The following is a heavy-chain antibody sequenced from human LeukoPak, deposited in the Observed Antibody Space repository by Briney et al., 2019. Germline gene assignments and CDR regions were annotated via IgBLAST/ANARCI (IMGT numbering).Heavy chain of an antibody. Sequence: GGSLRLSCAASAFRFSSFAMTWVRQAPGKGLEWVSGIHGNGETTYYADSVKGRFTISRDNSRELLYLQMNSLRVEDTAVYYCAKDPNGDYVGAFDSWAKGQWSPSL. J-gene: IGHJ3*02. CDR3: AKDPNGDYVGAFDS. V-gene: IGHV3-23*01. CDR2: IHGNGETT. D-gene: IGHD4-17*01. CDR1: AFRFSSFA.